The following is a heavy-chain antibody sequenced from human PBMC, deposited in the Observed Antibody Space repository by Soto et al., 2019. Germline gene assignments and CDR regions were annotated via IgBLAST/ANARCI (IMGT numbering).Heavy chain of an antibody. J-gene: IGHJ6*03. CDR1: GYTFTSYD. D-gene: IGHD3-3*01. CDR2: MNPNSSNT. CDR3: ARGYLGKRITIFGVALDPYYYYMDV. Sequence: ASVKVSCKASGYTFTSYDINWVRQATGQGLEWIGWMNPNSSNTGYAQKFQGRVTMTRNTSISTAYMELSSLRSEDTAVYYCARGYLGKRITIFGVALDPYYYYMDVWGKGTTVTVSS. V-gene: IGHV1-8*01.